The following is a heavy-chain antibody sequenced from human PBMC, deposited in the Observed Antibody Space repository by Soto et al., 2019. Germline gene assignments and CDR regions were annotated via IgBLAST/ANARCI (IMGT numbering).Heavy chain of an antibody. D-gene: IGHD5-18*01. V-gene: IGHV3-30*03. J-gene: IGHJ6*02. CDR3: ATDSTPMVTSYYYYGMDV. CDR1: GFTFSSYG. CDR2: ISYDGSNK. Sequence: GGSLRLSCAASGFTFSSYGIHWVRQAPGKGLEWVAVISYDGSNKYYADSVKGRFTISKDNSKNTLYLQMNSLRAEDTAVYFCATDSTPMVTSYYYYGMDVWGQGTTVTVSS.